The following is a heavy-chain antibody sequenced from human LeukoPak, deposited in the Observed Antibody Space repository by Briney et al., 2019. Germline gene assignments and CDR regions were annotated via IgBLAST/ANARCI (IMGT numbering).Heavy chain of an antibody. J-gene: IGHJ4*02. D-gene: IGHD5-18*01. CDR3: AKDRGGYSYAADY. CDR2: ISGDGGST. CDR1: GFTFDDYA. Sequence: PGGSLRLSCAASGFTFDDYAMHWVRQAPGKGLEWVSLISGDGGSTYYADSVKGRFTISRDNSKNSLYLQMNSLTTEDTALYYCAKDRGGYSYAADYWGQGTLVIVSS. V-gene: IGHV3-43*02.